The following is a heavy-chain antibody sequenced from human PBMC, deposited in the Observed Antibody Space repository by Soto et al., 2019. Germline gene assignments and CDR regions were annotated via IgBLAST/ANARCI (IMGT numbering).Heavy chain of an antibody. J-gene: IGHJ3*02. Sequence: ASVKVSCKASGYTFTSYDINWARRATGQGLEWMGWMNPNSGNTGYAQKFQGRVTMTRNTSISTAYMELSSLRSEDTAVYYCARGIFVTMVRGDDAFDIWGQGTMVTVSS. D-gene: IGHD3-10*01. V-gene: IGHV1-8*01. CDR1: GYTFTSYD. CDR3: ARGIFVTMVRGDDAFDI. CDR2: MNPNSGNT.